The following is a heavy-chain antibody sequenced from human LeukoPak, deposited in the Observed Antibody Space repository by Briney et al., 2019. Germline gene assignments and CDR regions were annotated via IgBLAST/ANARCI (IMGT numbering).Heavy chain of an antibody. D-gene: IGHD3-22*01. CDR1: GGTFSSYA. Sequence: SVKVSCKASGGTFSSYAISWVRQAPGQGREWMGGIIPIFGTANYAQKFQGRVTITADKSTSTAYMELRSLRSDDTAVYYCARDRPFDSSGYYSPPYQDWGQGTLVTVSS. V-gene: IGHV1-69*06. CDR2: IIPIFGTA. J-gene: IGHJ4*02. CDR3: ARDRPFDSSGYYSPPYQD.